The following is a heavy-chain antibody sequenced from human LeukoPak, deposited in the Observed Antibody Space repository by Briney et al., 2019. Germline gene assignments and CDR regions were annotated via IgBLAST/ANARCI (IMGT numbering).Heavy chain of an antibody. Sequence: GGSLRLSCAASGFMFSSYAMTWVRQAPGKGLEWVSSIGGSGDRPYYADSVKGRFTISRDTSKNTLYLQMNSLRTEDTAIYYCAKDQGVPAGPIDYWGQGTLVTVSS. CDR2: IGGSGDRP. D-gene: IGHD2-2*01. CDR3: AKDQGVPAGPIDY. J-gene: IGHJ4*02. CDR1: GFMFSSYA. V-gene: IGHV3-23*01.